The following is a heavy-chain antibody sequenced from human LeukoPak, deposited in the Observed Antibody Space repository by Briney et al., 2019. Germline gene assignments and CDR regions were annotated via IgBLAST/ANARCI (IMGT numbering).Heavy chain of an antibody. D-gene: IGHD3-3*01. CDR1: GGSISSYY. Sequence: SETLSLTCTVSGGSISSYYWSWIRQPPGKGLEWIGYIYYSGSTNYNPSLKSRVTISVDTSKNQFSLKLSSVTAADTAVYYCARQVRDYDFWSGYYIEVRPMGGYYYYYMDVWGKGTTVTVSS. V-gene: IGHV4-59*01. CDR2: IYYSGST. J-gene: IGHJ6*03. CDR3: ARQVRDYDFWSGYYIEVRPMGGYYYYYMDV.